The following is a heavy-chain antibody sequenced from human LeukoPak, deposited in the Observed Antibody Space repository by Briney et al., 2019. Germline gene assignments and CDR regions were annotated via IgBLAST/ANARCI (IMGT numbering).Heavy chain of an antibody. V-gene: IGHV3-23*03. J-gene: IGHJ4*02. CDR3: SKRSGGYYDH. D-gene: IGHD3-3*01. CDR2: IYSDYDDGHT. Sequence: GGSLRLSCAASGFTFSSYAMSWVRQAPGKRLEWVSVIYSDYDDGHTNYADSVRGRFTISRDNSKNMVYLQMNSLRVDDTAVYYCSKRSGGYYDHWGQGTLVTVSS. CDR1: GFTFSSYA.